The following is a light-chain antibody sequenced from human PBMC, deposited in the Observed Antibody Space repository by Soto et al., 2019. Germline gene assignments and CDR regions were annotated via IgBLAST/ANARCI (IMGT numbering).Light chain of an antibody. CDR1: QGISRY. CDR2: DAS. CDR3: QQLNSYPFT. V-gene: IGKV1-9*01. Sequence: DIQLTQSPSFLSASVGDRVTITCRASQGISRYLAWYQQKPGKDPKLLIYDASTLQSGVPSRFSGSGAVTEFTLTISSLQPEAFATYYCQQLNSYPFTFGPGTKVDIK. J-gene: IGKJ3*01.